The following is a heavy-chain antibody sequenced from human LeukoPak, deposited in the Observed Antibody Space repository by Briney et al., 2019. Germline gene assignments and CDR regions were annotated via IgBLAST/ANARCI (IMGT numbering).Heavy chain of an antibody. CDR2: INPNSGGT. D-gene: IGHD3-22*01. V-gene: IGHV1-2*02. CDR3: ARGLFYYDSSGYYYDAFDI. Sequence: ASVKVSCKASGYTFTGYYMHWVRQAPGQGLEWMGWINPNSGGTNYAQKFQGRVTMTRDTSTSTVYMELSSLRSEDTAVYYCARGLFYYDSSGYYYDAFDIWGQGTMVTVSS. J-gene: IGHJ3*02. CDR1: GYTFTGYY.